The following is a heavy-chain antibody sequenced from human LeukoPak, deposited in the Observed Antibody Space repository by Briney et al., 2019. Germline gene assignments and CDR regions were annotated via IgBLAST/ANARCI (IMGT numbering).Heavy chain of an antibody. D-gene: IGHD2-2*01. CDR1: GYTFTSYG. CDR3: AREERAQTSCHFDY. CDR2: ISAYNGNT. V-gene: IGHV1-18*01. J-gene: IGHJ4*02. Sequence: GASVKVSCKASGYTFTSYGISWVRQAPGQGLEWMGWISAYNGNTNYAQKLQGRVTMTTDTSTSTAYMELRSLRSDDTAVYYCAREERAQTSCHFDYWGQGTLVTVSS.